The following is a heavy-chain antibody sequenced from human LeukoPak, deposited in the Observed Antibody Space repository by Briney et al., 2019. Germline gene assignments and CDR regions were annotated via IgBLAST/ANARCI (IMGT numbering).Heavy chain of an antibody. D-gene: IGHD2-2*02. CDR2: IKSKTDGGTT. CDR3: TTDIVVVPAAIVAEGFDY. J-gene: IGHJ4*02. CDR1: GFTFSNAW. Sequence: PGGSLRLSCAASGFTFSNAWMSWVRQAPGKGLEWVGRIKSKTDGGTTDHAAPVKGRFTISRDDSKNTLYLQMNSLKTEDTAVYYCTTDIVVVPAAIVAEGFDYWGQGTLVTVSS. V-gene: IGHV3-15*01.